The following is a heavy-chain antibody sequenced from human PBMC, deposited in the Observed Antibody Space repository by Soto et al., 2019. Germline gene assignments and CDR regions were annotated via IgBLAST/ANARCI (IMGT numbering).Heavy chain of an antibody. V-gene: IGHV1-69*06. CDR2: IIPIFGTA. CDR1: GGTFSSYA. CDR3: ERDHRAKDAFDI. Sequence: QVQLVQSGAEVKKPGSSVKVSCKASGGTFSSYAISWVRQAPGQGLEWMGGIIPIFGTANYAQKFQGRVTITADKTTSTAYMELSSLRSEDTAGCYCERDHRAKDAFDIWGQGTMVTVSS. J-gene: IGHJ3*02.